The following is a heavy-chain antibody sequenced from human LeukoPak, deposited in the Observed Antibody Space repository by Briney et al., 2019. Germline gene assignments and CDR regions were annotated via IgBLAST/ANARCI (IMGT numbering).Heavy chain of an antibody. Sequence: AETLSLTCTGSGGSINDYYWSWIRQPPGKGLEWIGRIHTGGRTDYNPSLKSRVTMSVDTSKNQFSLKLSSVTAADTAVYYCAKNYYDISGYLCWGQGTLVTVSS. J-gene: IGHJ4*02. CDR1: GGSINDYY. CDR3: AKNYYDISGYLC. V-gene: IGHV4-4*07. CDR2: IHTGGRT. D-gene: IGHD3-22*01.